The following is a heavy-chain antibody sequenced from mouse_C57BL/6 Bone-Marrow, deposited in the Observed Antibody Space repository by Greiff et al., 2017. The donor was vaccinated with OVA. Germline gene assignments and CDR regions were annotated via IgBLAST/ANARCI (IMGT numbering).Heavy chain of an antibody. CDR2: ISSGSSTI. CDR3: ARRYGSSRAWFAY. CDR1: GFTFSDYG. Sequence: EVKLMESGGGLVKPGGSLKLSCAASGFTFSDYGMHWVRQAPEKGLEWVAYISSGSSTIYYADTVKGRFTISRDNAKNTLFLQMTSLRSEDTAMYYCARRYGSSRAWFAYWGQGTLVTVSA. V-gene: IGHV5-17*01. J-gene: IGHJ3*01. D-gene: IGHD1-1*01.